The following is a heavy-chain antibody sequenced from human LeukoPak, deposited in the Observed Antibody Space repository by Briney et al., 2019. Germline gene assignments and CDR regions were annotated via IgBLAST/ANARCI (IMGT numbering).Heavy chain of an antibody. D-gene: IGHD3-22*01. Sequence: GGSLRLSCAASGFIFSSYSMSWVRQAPGKGLEWVSVITGSGGNTYYADSVKGRFTISRDNSKNTLYLQMNSLRAEDTAMFYCAGDLKYFYDGSNYWGQGTLVTVSS. J-gene: IGHJ4*02. CDR1: GFIFSSYS. CDR3: AGDLKYFYDGSNY. V-gene: IGHV3-23*01. CDR2: ITGSGGNT.